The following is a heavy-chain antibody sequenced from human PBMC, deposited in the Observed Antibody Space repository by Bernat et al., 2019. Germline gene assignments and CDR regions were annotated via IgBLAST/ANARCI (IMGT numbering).Heavy chain of an antibody. J-gene: IGHJ4*02. Sequence: QLHLQESGPGLVKPSETLSLTCTVSGDSFSSARYYWGWIRRPPGEGREWIGNIYYSGSTYYNPSLKSRVTISVDTSKNQFYLKLSSVTAADTAVYYCVRQVIVAEFAYWGQGTLVAVSS. CDR1: GDSFSSARYY. D-gene: IGHD5-12*01. V-gene: IGHV4-39*01. CDR2: IYYSGST. CDR3: VRQVIVAEFAY.